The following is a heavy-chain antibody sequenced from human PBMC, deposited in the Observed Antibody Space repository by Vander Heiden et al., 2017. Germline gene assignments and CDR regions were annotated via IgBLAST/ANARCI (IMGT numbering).Heavy chain of an antibody. J-gene: IGHJ6*02. V-gene: IGHV1-18*01. Sequence: QVQLVPSGAEVKKPGASVKVSCKASGYTFTSYGISWVRQAPGQGLEWMGWLSAYNGNTNYAQKLQGRVTMTTDTSTSTAYMELRSLRSDDTAVYYCARGGTYYDILTGYYYYYYGMDVWGQGTTVTVSS. D-gene: IGHD3-9*01. CDR1: GYTFTSYG. CDR2: LSAYNGNT. CDR3: ARGGTYYDILTGYYYYYYGMDV.